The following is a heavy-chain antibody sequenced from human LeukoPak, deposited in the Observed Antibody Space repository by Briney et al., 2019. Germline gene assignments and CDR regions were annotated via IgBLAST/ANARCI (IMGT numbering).Heavy chain of an antibody. CDR2: ISWNSGSI. J-gene: IGHJ4*02. CDR3: AKSRSGSYYNGQIDY. Sequence: GGSLRLSCAASGFTFDDYAMHWVRQAPGKGLEWVSGISWNSGSIGYADSVKGRFTISRDNAKSSLYLQMNSLRAEDTALYYCAKSRSGSYYNGQIDYWGQGTLVTVSS. V-gene: IGHV3-9*01. D-gene: IGHD3-10*01. CDR1: GFTFDDYA.